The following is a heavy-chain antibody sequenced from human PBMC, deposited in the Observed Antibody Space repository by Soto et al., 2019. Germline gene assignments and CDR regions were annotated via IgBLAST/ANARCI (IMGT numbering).Heavy chain of an antibody. V-gene: IGHV4-59*12. Sequence: PSETLSLTCTVSGGSISSYYWSWIRQPPGKGLEWIGYIYYSGSTNYNPSLKSRVTISVDTSKNQFSLKLSSVTAADTAVYYCARDRSGWDDAFDIWGQGTRVTVSS. J-gene: IGHJ3*02. CDR1: GGSISSYY. D-gene: IGHD6-19*01. CDR2: IYYSGST. CDR3: ARDRSGWDDAFDI.